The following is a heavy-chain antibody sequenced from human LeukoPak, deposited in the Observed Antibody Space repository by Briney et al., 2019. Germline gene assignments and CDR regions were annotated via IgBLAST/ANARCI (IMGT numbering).Heavy chain of an antibody. CDR1: GFTFGNSW. CDR2: INADGSTA. Sequence: PGGSLSLSCAASGFTFGNSWVHWVRPAPGKGLVWVSLINADGSTATYADSVKDRFTISRDNARNTLSLQMNSLTIEDTAVYYCVVVVEPPDSDGFDVWGQGTMITVSS. D-gene: IGHD1-14*01. J-gene: IGHJ3*01. V-gene: IGHV3-74*01. CDR3: VVVVEPPDSDGFDV.